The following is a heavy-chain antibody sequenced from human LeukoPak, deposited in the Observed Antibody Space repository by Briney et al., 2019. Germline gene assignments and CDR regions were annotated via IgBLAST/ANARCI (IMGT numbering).Heavy chain of an antibody. V-gene: IGHV3-30*03. J-gene: IGHJ4*02. CDR2: ISYDGSNK. D-gene: IGHD1-14*01. Sequence: GGSLRLSCAASGFTFSSYGMHWVRQAPGKGLEWVAVISYDGSNKYYADSVKGRFTISRHNFKNTLYLQMDTLRPEDTAMYYCARVPLHPTISHFDLWGQGTLVTVSS. CDR3: ARVPLHPTISHFDL. CDR1: GFTFSSYG.